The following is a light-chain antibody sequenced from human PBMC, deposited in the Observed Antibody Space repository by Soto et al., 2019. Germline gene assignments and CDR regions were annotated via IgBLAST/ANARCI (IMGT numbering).Light chain of an antibody. Sequence: EIVLTQSPATLSLSPADSATLSCKASQSVGKNDLGWFQQKPGQAPRRLIYNALNRATGITDRFSGSGSGTDFTLTIRRLEHEDFAVYYCHQYAYAPLTFGGGTKVEIK. J-gene: IGKJ4*01. CDR3: HQYAYAPLT. CDR2: NAL. V-gene: IGKV3-20*01. CDR1: QSVGKND.